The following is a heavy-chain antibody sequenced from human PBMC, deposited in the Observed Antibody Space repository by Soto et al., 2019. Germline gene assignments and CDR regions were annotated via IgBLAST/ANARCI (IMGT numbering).Heavy chain of an antibody. V-gene: IGHV1-18*01. CDR2: ISAYNGNT. CDR3: ARREGFGELYNWFDP. Sequence: ASVKVSCKASGGTFSSYGISWVRQAPGQGLEWMGWISAYNGNTNYAQKLQGRVTMTTDTSTSTAYMELRSLRSDDTAVYYCARREGFGELYNWFDPWGQGTLVTVSS. D-gene: IGHD3-10*01. J-gene: IGHJ5*02. CDR1: GGTFSSYG.